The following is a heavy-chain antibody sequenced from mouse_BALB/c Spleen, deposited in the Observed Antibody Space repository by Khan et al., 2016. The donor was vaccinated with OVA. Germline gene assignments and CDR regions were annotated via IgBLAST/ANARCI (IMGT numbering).Heavy chain of an antibody. Sequence: VELVESGPGLVAPSQSLSITCTVSGFSLTGYGVNCVRQPPGKGLEWLGMIWGDGSTDYNSALKSRLSISKDNSKSQVFLKMNSLQTDDTARYYCARELRLGGFAYWGQGTLVTVSA. V-gene: IGHV2-6-7*01. J-gene: IGHJ3*01. CDR1: GFSLTGYG. CDR2: IWGDGST. CDR3: ARELRLGGFAY. D-gene: IGHD1-2*01.